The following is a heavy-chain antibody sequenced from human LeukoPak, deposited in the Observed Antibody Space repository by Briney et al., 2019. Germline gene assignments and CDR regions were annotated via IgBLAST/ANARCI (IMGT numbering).Heavy chain of an antibody. CDR1: GFTFSSYA. CDR2: ISGSGGST. J-gene: IGHJ4*02. D-gene: IGHD3-22*01. V-gene: IGHV3-23*01. CDR3: AKDVGEVITAVFDY. Sequence: PGGSLRLSCAASGFTFSSYAMSWVRRAPGKGLESVSAISGSGGSTYYAESVKGRFTISRDNSKNTLYLQMNSLRAEDTAVYYCAKDVGEVITAVFDYWGQGTLVTVSS.